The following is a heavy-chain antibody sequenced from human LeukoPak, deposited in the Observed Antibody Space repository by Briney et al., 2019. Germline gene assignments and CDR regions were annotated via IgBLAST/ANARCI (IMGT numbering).Heavy chain of an antibody. Sequence: GGSLRLSCAASGFTLTTYAMNWVRQAPGKGLEWVSAVVGNGNTYYADSVKGRFTISRDTSKNMLYLQMNSLRVEDTAVYYCAKHPRHYYYYMDVWGKGTTVTVSS. CDR3: AKHPRHYYYYMDV. J-gene: IGHJ6*03. CDR1: GFTLTTYA. CDR2: VVGNGNT. V-gene: IGHV3-23*01.